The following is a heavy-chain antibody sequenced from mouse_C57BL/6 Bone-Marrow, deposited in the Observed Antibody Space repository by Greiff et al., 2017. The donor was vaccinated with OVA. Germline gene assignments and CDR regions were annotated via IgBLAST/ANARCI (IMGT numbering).Heavy chain of an antibody. CDR3: ARDTTVVATHY. V-gene: IGHV1-74*01. J-gene: IGHJ2*01. Sequence: QVQLQQPGAELVKPGASVKVSCKASGYTFTSYWMHWVKQRPGQGLEWIGRIHPSDSDTNYNQKFKGKATLTVDKSSSTAHMQLSSLTSEYSAVYSCARDTTVVATHYWGQGTTLTVSS. D-gene: IGHD1-1*01. CDR1: GYTFTSYW. CDR2: IHPSDSDT.